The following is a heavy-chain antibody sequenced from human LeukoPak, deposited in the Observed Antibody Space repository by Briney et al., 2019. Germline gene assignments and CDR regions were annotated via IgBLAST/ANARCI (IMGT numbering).Heavy chain of an antibody. J-gene: IGHJ6*03. CDR1: GFTFSRYT. D-gene: IGHD1-26*01. CDR2: ISSSSSYI. Sequence: GGSLRLSCAASGFTFSRYTMNWVRQAPGKGLEWVSSISSSSSYIYYADSVKGRFTISRDNAKKSVYLQMNSLRAEDTAVYYCARAYSERYGLGYYYMDVWGKGTTVTISS. CDR3: ARAYSERYGLGYYYMDV. V-gene: IGHV3-21*01.